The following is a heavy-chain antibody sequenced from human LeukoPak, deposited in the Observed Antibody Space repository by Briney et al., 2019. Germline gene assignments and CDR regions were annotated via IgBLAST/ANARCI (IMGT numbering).Heavy chain of an antibody. CDR2: IWYDGSNK. CDR1: GFPFNNYG. J-gene: IGHJ4*02. V-gene: IGHV3-33*01. Sequence: GGSLRLSCAASGFPFNNYGMHWVRQAPGKGLEWVAVIWYDGSNKYYADSVKGRFTISRDDSKNTLYLQMNTLRAEDTAVYYCARDRLWLYDSSGYPHYYFDYWGQGTLVTVSS. CDR3: ARDRLWLYDSSGYPHYYFDY. D-gene: IGHD3-22*01.